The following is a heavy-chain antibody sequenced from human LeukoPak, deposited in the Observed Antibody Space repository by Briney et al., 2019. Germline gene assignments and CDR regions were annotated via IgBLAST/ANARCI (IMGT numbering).Heavy chain of an antibody. CDR2: INPNSGGT. J-gene: IGHJ3*02. Sequence: ASVKVSCKASGYTFTGYYMHWVRQAPGQGLEWMGWINPNSGGTNYAQKFQGRVTMTRDTSLSTAYMELSRLRSDDTAVYYCATTFIWTRAFDIWGQGTMVTVSS. CDR3: ATTFIWTRAFDI. D-gene: IGHD3-16*01. V-gene: IGHV1-2*02. CDR1: GYTFTGYY.